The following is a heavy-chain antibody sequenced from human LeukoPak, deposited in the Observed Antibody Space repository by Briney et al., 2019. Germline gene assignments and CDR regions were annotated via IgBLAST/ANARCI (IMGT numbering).Heavy chain of an antibody. D-gene: IGHD5-18*01. J-gene: IGHJ3*02. CDR1: GGSISSSYYY. CDR2: TYYSGST. V-gene: IGHV4-39*01. Sequence: SGTLSLICTVSGGSISSSYYYWGWIRQPPGKGLEWIGSTYYSGSTYYNPSLKSRVTISVDTSKNQFSLKLRSVTAADTAVYYCARHGPSGYSYALDAFDIWGQGTMVTVSS. CDR3: ARHGPSGYSYALDAFDI.